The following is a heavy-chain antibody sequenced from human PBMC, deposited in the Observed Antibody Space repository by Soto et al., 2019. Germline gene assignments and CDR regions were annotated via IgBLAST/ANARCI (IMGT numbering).Heavy chain of an antibody. J-gene: IGHJ4*02. Sequence: SETLSLTCSVSTGSMRTYYWTWIRQSPGKGLEWIGQISHTGRTKYNPSLESRVTISVDTSRKQFSLKLTSVTAADTALYYCARDDTTGLFDFWGQGTLVTVSS. CDR1: TGSMRTYY. V-gene: IGHV4-59*01. CDR2: ISHTGRT. CDR3: ARDDTTGLFDF. D-gene: IGHD4-17*01.